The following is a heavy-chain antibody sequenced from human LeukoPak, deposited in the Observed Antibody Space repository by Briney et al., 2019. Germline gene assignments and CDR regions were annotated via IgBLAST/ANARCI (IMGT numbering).Heavy chain of an antibody. V-gene: IGHV4-61*02. J-gene: IGHJ3*02. CDR1: GGSISSGSYY. CDR3: ARVMELPDGYCSGGSCYVDAFDI. CDR2: IYTSGST. Sequence: SQTLSLTCTVSGGSISSGSYYWSWIRQPAGKGLEWIGRIYTSGSTNYNPSLKSRVTISVDTSKNQFSLKLSSVTAADTAVYYCARVMELPDGYCSGGSCYVDAFDIWGQGTMVTVSS. D-gene: IGHD2-15*01.